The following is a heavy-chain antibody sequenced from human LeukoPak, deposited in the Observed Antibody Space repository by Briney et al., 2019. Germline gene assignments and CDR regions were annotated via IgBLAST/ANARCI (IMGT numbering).Heavy chain of an antibody. Sequence: PVASVKVSCKASGYTFTSHDINWVRQATGQGLEWMGWMNPNSGKTDYEQKFQGRVTMTRNTSISTAYMELSSLRSEDTAVYYCAKGSETYYGRDQHFDYWGQGTLVTVSS. V-gene: IGHV1-8*01. J-gene: IGHJ4*02. CDR2: MNPNSGKT. D-gene: IGHD1-26*01. CDR3: AKGSETYYGRDQHFDY. CDR1: GYTFTSHD.